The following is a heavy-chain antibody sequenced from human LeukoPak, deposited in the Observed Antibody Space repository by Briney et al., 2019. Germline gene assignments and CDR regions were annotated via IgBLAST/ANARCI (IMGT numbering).Heavy chain of an antibody. CDR3: ARNMVRGVSDGMDV. J-gene: IGHJ6*02. Sequence: AGGSLRLSCTVSGFTFDDYAMHWVRHTPGKGLEWVAGITWNRDNIGYGDSVKGRFTISRDNAKNSLYLQMNSLRAEDTAVYYCARNMVRGVSDGMDVWGQGTTVTVSS. CDR1: GFTFDDYA. CDR2: ITWNRDNI. D-gene: IGHD3-10*01. V-gene: IGHV3-9*01.